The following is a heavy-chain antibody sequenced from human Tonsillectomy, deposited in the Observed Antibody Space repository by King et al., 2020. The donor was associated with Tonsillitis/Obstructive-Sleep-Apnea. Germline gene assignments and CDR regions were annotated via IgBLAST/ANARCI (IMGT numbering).Heavy chain of an antibody. Sequence: VQLVESGGGLVRPGWSLRLSCAASGFTFDDSAMHWVRQVPGKGLERVSSINWNSGDIGYADSVKGRFTISRDNAKNSLYLQMNSLRAEDTALYYCAKGGFLGWFLDHWGQGTLVTVSS. V-gene: IGHV3-9*01. D-gene: IGHD3-3*01. CDR2: INWNSGDI. CDR1: GFTFDDSA. CDR3: AKGGFLGWFLDH. J-gene: IGHJ4*02.